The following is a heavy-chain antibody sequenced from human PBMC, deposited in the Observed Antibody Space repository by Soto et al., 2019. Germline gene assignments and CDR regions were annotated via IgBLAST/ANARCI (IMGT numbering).Heavy chain of an antibody. CDR1: GFTFTSSA. CDR3: AVIPDYDSSGYWVSFFYY. V-gene: IGHV1-58*01. Sequence: SVKVSCKASGFTFTSSAVQWVRQARGQRLEWIGWIVVGSGNTNYAQKFQERVTITRDMSTSTAYMELSSLRSEDTAVYYCAVIPDYDSSGYWVSFFYYWGQGTLVTVSS. J-gene: IGHJ4*02. CDR2: IVVGSGNT. D-gene: IGHD3-22*01.